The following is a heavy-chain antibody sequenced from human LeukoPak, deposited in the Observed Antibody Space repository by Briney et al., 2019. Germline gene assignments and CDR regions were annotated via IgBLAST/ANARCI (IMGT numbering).Heavy chain of an antibody. D-gene: IGHD3-3*01. CDR2: ISYDGSNK. V-gene: IGHV3-30*04. J-gene: IGHJ6*03. CDR3: ARGDIYDFWSGYYGRYYYYYMDV. CDR1: GFTFSSYA. Sequence: GSLRLSCAASGFTFSSYAMHWVRQAPGKGLEWVAVISYDGSNKYYADSVKGRFTISRDNSKNTLYLQMNSLRAEDTAVYYCARGDIYDFWSGYYGRYYYYYMDVWGKGTTVTVSS.